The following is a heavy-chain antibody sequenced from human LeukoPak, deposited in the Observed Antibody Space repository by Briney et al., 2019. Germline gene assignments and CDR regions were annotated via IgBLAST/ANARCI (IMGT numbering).Heavy chain of an antibody. CDR3: ARGGFWSGYYTGYYYYYGMDV. V-gene: IGHV1-69*13. CDR1: GGTFSSYA. Sequence: ASVNVSCKASGGTFSSYAISWVRQAPGQGLEWMGGIIPIFGTANYAQKFQGRVTITADESTSTAYMELSSLRSEDTAVYYCARGGFWSGYYTGYYYYYGMDVWGQGTTVTVS. D-gene: IGHD3-3*01. J-gene: IGHJ6*02. CDR2: IIPIFGTA.